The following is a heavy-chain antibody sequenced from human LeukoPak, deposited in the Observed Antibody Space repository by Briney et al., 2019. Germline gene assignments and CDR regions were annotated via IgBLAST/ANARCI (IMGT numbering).Heavy chain of an antibody. Sequence: PSETLSLTCTVSGGSISSYYWSWIRQPPGKGLEWIGYIYYSGSTNYNPSLKSRVTISVDTSKNQFSLKLSSVTAADTAVYYCARVPLRWYSFDYWGLGTLVTVSS. CDR2: IYYSGST. J-gene: IGHJ4*02. D-gene: IGHD4-23*01. CDR1: GGSISSYY. V-gene: IGHV4-59*01. CDR3: ARVPLRWYSFDY.